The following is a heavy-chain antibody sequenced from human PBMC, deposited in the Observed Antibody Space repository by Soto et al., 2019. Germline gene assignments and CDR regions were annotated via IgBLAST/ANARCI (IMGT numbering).Heavy chain of an antibody. CDR3: ARWMGYFGEFMDV. J-gene: IGHJ6*01. V-gene: IGHV2-70*11. Sequence: SGPTLVNPTQTLTLTCTFSGFSLSTSGMCVSWIRQPPGKALEWLARIDWDDDKYYSTSLKTRLTISKDLFKNQVVLIMINMGPVDTVTYYCARWMGYFGEFMDVWGQGTTVTVSS. D-gene: IGHD3-9*01. CDR2: IDWDDDK. CDR1: GFSLSTSGMC.